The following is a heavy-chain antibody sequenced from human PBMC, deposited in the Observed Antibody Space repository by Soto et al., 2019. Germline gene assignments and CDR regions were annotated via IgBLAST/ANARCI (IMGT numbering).Heavy chain of an antibody. Sequence: GGSLRLSCAASGFTFSSYSMNWVRQAPGKGLEWVSSISSSSSYIYYADSVKGRFTISRDNAKNSLYLQMNSLRAEDTAVYYCARVDRGITIFDTPYVPFDYWGQGTLVTVSS. CDR1: GFTFSSYS. D-gene: IGHD3-3*01. V-gene: IGHV3-21*01. CDR2: ISSSSSYI. J-gene: IGHJ4*02. CDR3: ARVDRGITIFDTPYVPFDY.